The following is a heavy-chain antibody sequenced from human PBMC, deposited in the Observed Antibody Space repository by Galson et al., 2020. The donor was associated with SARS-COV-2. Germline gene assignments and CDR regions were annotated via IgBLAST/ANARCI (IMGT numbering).Heavy chain of an antibody. CDR1: GGSISSGGYY. Sequence: SETLSLTCTVSGGSISSGGYYWSWIRQHPGKGLEWIGYIYYSGSTYYNPSLKSRVTISVDTSKNQFSLKLSSVTAADTAVYYCARIGTLRTMITFGGVSVPYYFGYRGQGTLVTVSS. CDR3: ARIGTLRTMITFGGVSVPYYFGY. V-gene: IGHV4-31*03. J-gene: IGHJ4*02. CDR2: IYYSGST. D-gene: IGHD3-16*01.